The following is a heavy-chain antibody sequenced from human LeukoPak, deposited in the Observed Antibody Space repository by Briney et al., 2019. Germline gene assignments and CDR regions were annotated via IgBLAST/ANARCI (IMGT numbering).Heavy chain of an antibody. CDR1: GYTFTGYY. V-gene: IGHV1-2*04. CDR2: INPNSGGT. Sequence: ASVKVSCKASGYTFTGYYMHWVRQAPGQGLEWMGWINPNSGGTNYAQKFQGWVTMTRDTSISTAYMELSRLRSDDTAVYYCARVRGNYYDSSGYYSHYYGMDVWGQGTTVTVSS. D-gene: IGHD3-22*01. CDR3: ARVRGNYYDSSGYYSHYYGMDV. J-gene: IGHJ6*02.